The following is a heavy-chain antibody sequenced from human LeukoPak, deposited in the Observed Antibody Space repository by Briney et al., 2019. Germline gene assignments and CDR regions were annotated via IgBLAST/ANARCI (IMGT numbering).Heavy chain of an antibody. V-gene: IGHV1-3*01. CDR3: ARDGYRRSYWYYGMDV. J-gene: IGHJ6*02. CDR2: INVGNGNT. Sequence: GASVKVSRKASGYTFTTYTIHWVRQAPGQGLEWMAWINVGNGNTKYSQKFQGRVSITRDTSASTAYMELSTLRSEDTALYYCARDGYRRSYWYYGMDVWGLGTTVIVSS. CDR1: GYTFTTYT. D-gene: IGHD5-18*01.